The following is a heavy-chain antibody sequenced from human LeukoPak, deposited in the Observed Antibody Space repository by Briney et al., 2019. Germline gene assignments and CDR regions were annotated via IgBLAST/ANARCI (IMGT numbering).Heavy chain of an antibody. CDR2: IISIFGTA. D-gene: IGHD5-24*01. CDR1: GGTFSSYA. CDR3: ARGRDGYNSGELDY. V-gene: IGHV1-69*05. J-gene: IGHJ4*02. Sequence: SVKVSCKAPGGTFSSYAISWVRQAPGQGLEWMGRIISIFGTANYAQKFQGRVTITTDESTSTAYMELSSLRSEDTAVYYCARGRDGYNSGELDYWGQGTLVTVSS.